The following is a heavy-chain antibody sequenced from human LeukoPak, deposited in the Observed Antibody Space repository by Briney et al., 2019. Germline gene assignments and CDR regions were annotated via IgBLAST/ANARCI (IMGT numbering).Heavy chain of an antibody. CDR2: ISSSSSYK. CDR1: EFTFSSYS. CDR3: ARDWTTVGPFDY. J-gene: IGHJ4*02. V-gene: IGHV3-21*01. Sequence: KPGGSLRLSCAASEFTFSSYSMNWVRQAPGKGLEWVSSISSSSSYKYYADSVKGRFTISRDNAKNSLYLQMNSLRAEDTAVYYCARDWTTVGPFDYWGQGTPVTVSS. D-gene: IGHD4-11*01.